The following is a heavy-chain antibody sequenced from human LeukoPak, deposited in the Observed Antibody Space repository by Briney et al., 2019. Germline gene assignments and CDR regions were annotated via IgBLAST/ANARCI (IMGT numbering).Heavy chain of an antibody. V-gene: IGHV1-69*05. Sequence: GASVKVSCKASGGTFSSYAISWVRQAPGQGLEWMGGIIPIFGTANYAQKFQGRVTMTRDTSTSTVYMELSSLRSEDTAVYYCARALSGYDGGGWGQGTLVTVSS. CDR2: IIPIFGTA. CDR3: ARALSGYDGGG. CDR1: GGTFSSYA. D-gene: IGHD5-12*01. J-gene: IGHJ4*02.